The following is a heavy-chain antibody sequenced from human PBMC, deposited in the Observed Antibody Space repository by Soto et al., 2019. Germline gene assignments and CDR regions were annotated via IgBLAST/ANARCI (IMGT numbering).Heavy chain of an antibody. CDR3: ARRPNDILTGYYAFDI. J-gene: IGHJ3*02. CDR2: IYYSGST. V-gene: IGHV4-59*08. CDR1: GGSISSYY. D-gene: IGHD3-9*01. Sequence: SETLSLTCTVSGGSISSYYWSWIRQPPGKGLEWIGYIYYSGSTNYNPSLKSRVTISVDTSKNQFSLKLSSVTAADTAVYYCARRPNDILTGYYAFDIWGQGKMVTVSS.